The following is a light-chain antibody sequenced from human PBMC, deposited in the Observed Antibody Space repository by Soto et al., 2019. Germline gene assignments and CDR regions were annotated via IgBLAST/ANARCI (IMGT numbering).Light chain of an antibody. V-gene: IGKV1-9*01. Sequence: VQIAQCPSSLSASLGDRVSITCRASQGIRSYLYWYQKKPGKAPKLLIYAASTLQSGVPSRLRGSGYGTELTITISSMQTEDFETYYCQQLNSYPLTFGGGTKVDIK. CDR1: QGIRSY. J-gene: IGKJ4*01. CDR2: AAS. CDR3: QQLNSYPLT.